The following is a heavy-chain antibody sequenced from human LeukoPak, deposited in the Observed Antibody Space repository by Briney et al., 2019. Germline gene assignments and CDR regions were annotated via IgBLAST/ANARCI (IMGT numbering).Heavy chain of an antibody. J-gene: IGHJ4*02. CDR1: GGAFSSYA. V-gene: IGHV1-69*13. Sequence: SVKVSCKASGGAFSSYAISWVRQAPGQGLEWMGGIIPIFGTANYAQKFQGRVTITADESTSTAYMELSSLRSEDTAVYYCASSRGYSGYDEFDYWGQGTLVTVSS. CDR2: IIPIFGTA. D-gene: IGHD5-12*01. CDR3: ASSRGYSGYDEFDY.